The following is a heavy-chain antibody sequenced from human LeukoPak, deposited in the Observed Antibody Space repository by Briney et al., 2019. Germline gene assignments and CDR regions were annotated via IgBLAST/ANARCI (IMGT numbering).Heavy chain of an antibody. D-gene: IGHD5-12*01. CDR1: GGSINSGGHY. CDR3: AGDRGGYSGYFDY. J-gene: IGHJ4*02. V-gene: IGHV4-31*03. CDR2: ISDIRST. Sequence: PSETLSLTCTVSGGSINSGGHYWNWVRQYPGKGLEWIGYISDIRSTYYNPSLKSRVTISVDTSKNQFSLKVSSVTAADTAVYYCAGDRGGYSGYFDYWGQGTLVTVSS.